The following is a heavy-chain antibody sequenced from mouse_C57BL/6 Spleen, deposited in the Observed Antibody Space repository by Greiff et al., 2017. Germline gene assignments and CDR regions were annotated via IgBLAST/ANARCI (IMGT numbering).Heavy chain of an antibody. CDR2: IRNKANGYTT. J-gene: IGHJ2*01. CDR3: ARYPSSITTGDYFDY. V-gene: IGHV7-3*01. D-gene: IGHD1-1*01. Sequence: EVKLVESGGGLVQPGGSLSLSCAASGFTFTDYYMSWVRQPPGKALEWLGFIRNKANGYTTEYSASVKGRFTISRDNSQSILYLQMNALRAEDSATYYCARYPSSITTGDYFDYWGQGTTLTVSS. CDR1: GFTFTDYY.